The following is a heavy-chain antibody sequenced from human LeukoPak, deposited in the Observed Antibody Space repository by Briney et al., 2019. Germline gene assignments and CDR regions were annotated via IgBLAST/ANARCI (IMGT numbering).Heavy chain of an antibody. CDR1: GIIISSNY. Sequence: GGSLRLSCAASGIIISSNYMQWVRQAPGKGLVWVSRINLEGTSTTYADSVKGRFTISRDNAKNTVYLQMNSLRAEDTAVYYCATVTSGHWGQGILVTVSS. V-gene: IGHV3-74*01. CDR2: INLEGTST. J-gene: IGHJ4*02. D-gene: IGHD4-17*01. CDR3: ATVTSGH.